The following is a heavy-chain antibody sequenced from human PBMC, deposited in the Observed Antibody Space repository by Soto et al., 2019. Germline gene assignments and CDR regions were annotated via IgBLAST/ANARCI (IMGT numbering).Heavy chain of an antibody. CDR2: INPNSGGT. D-gene: IGHD3-3*01. Sequence: ASVKVSCKASGYTFTGYYMHWVRQAPGQGLEWMGWINPNSGGTNYAQKFQGRVTMTRDTSISTAYMELSRLGSDDTAVYYCTSWSHYDFWSGYLRPGGDYYGMDVWGQGTTVTVSS. CDR1: GYTFTGYY. V-gene: IGHV1-2*02. J-gene: IGHJ6*02. CDR3: TSWSHYDFWSGYLRPGGDYYGMDV.